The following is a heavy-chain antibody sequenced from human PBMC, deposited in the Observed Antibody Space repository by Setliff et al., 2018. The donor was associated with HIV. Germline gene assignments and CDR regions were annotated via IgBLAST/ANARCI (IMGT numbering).Heavy chain of an antibody. CDR2: IYYSGST. D-gene: IGHD5-12*01. CDR1: GGSISSDGYY. J-gene: IGHJ4*02. CDR3: ARLSPQYSGYDSGAFGY. V-gene: IGHV4-39*07. Sequence: SETLSLTCTVSGGSISSDGYYWGWIRQPPGKGLEWIGNIYYSGSTYYNPSLKSRVTISVDTSKNQFSLKLSSVTAADTAVYYCARLSPQYSGYDSGAFGYWGQGTLVTVSS.